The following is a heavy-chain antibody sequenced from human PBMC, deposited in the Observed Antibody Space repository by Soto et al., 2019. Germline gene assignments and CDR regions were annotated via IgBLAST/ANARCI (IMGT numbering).Heavy chain of an antibody. CDR2: ITPSGGNT. V-gene: IGHV3-23*01. CDR1: GFSFSTYA. D-gene: IGHD2-8*01. J-gene: IGHJ6*03. CDR3: AGIYCPNGVCYTNYYYYMDI. Sequence: EVQLLESGGGLVQPGGSLRLSCAASGFSFSTYAMTWVRQAPGKGLEWVSTITPSGGNTYYADSVKVRFTITRDNSENTLYLHMNSLRAEDTAVYYCAGIYCPNGVCYTNYYYYMDIWGEGTTVTVSS.